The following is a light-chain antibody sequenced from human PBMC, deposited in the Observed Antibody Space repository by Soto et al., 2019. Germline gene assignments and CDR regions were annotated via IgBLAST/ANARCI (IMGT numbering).Light chain of an antibody. V-gene: IGKV3-20*01. CDR1: QSVSNTY. J-gene: IGKJ2*01. CDR3: QQYGSSPPYT. Sequence: EVVLTQSPGTLSLSPGERASLSCRASQSVSNTYLAWYQQKPGQSPKLLIFGSSDRATGIPDRFSGSGSGTDFPLNISRLEPADFAVYCCQQYGSSPPYTFGQGTKLEIK. CDR2: GSS.